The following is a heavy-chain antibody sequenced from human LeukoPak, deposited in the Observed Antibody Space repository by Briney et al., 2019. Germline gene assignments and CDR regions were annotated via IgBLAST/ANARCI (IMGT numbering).Heavy chain of an antibody. V-gene: IGHV3-9*01. Sequence: GGSLRLSCAASGFTFDDYAMHWVRQAPGRGLEWVSGISWNSGSIGYADSVKGRFTISRDNAKNSLYLQMNSLRAEDTALYYCARDPGIAAAGTSGYWGQGTLVTVSS. J-gene: IGHJ4*02. CDR1: GFTFDDYA. CDR2: ISWNSGSI. D-gene: IGHD6-13*01. CDR3: ARDPGIAAAGTSGY.